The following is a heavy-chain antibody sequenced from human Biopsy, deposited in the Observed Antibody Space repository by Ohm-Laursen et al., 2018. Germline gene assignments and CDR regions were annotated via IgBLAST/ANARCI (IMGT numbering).Heavy chain of an antibody. D-gene: IGHD2-2*01. CDR1: RFTFSRYW. CDR3: ARESSTSGRVRVDS. V-gene: IGHV3-7*01. J-gene: IGHJ5*01. Sequence: SLRLSCSASRFTFSRYWMTWVRQAPGKGLEWVANIKQDGSEEYYVDSVKGRFTISRDNANNSLYLQVNSLRAEDTAVYFCARESSTSGRVRVDSWGQGTLVTVSS. CDR2: IKQDGSEE.